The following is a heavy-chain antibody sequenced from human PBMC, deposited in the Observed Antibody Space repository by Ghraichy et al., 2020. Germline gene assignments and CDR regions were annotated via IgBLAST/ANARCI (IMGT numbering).Heavy chain of an antibody. CDR1: GFTFSNYA. D-gene: IGHD6-19*01. J-gene: IGHJ4*02. V-gene: IGHV3-23*01. CDR2: ISGIAIST. Sequence: GGSLRLSCAASGFTFSNYAMSWVRQAPGKGLEYVSSISGIAISTYYADSVKGRFTISRDNSKNTLYLQMNSLRSEDTAVYYCAKVHSSGWYQVKSGPFDYWGQGILATVSS. CDR3: AKVHSSGWYQVKSGPFDY.